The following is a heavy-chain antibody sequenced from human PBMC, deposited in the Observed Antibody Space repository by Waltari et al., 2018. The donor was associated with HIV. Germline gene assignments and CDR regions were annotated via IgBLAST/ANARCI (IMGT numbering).Heavy chain of an antibody. J-gene: IGHJ1*01. V-gene: IGHV4-59*01. Sequence: QVQLQESGPGLVKPSETLSLTCTVSGGSLNSYHWSWIRQPPGKGLEWIGYIYSDGNTKYNPSLKSRITFSIDKSNKQVSLTLSSVTAADTAVYFCARGPPPDLVTLIPRRGEYFEHWGQGSLVIVSP. CDR1: GGSLNSYH. CDR3: ARGPPPDLVTLIPRRGEYFEH. CDR2: IYSDGNT.